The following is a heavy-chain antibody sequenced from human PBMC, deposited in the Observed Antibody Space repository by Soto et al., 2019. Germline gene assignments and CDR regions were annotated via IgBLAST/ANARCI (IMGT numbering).Heavy chain of an antibody. CDR2: ISYDGSNK. CDR1: GFTFSSYA. D-gene: IGHD4-17*01. CDR3: ARDPMTTVHYYYGMDV. V-gene: IGHV3-30-3*01. Sequence: PGGSLRLSCAASGFTFSSYAMHWVRQAPGKGLEWVAVISYDGSNKYYADSVKGRFTISRDNSKNTLYLQMSSLRAEDTAVYYCARDPMTTVHYYYGMDVWGQGTTVTVSS. J-gene: IGHJ6*02.